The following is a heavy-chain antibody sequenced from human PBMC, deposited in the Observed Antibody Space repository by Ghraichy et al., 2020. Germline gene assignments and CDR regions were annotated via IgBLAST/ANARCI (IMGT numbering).Heavy chain of an antibody. Sequence: GGSLRLSCAASGFTFNLYNMNWVRQAPGKGLEWISSISSYGCQTYYADSVRGRFTISRDNANKSLYLQMNSLTVEDTAVYYCARDRRSVRFLEWLTFWGQGALVTVSS. D-gene: IGHD3-3*01. CDR1: GFTFNLYN. CDR2: ISSYGCQT. CDR3: ARDRRSVRFLEWLTF. V-gene: IGHV3-21*01. J-gene: IGHJ4*02.